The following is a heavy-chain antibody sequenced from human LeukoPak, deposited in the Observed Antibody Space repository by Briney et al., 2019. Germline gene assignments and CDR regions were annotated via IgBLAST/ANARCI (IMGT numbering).Heavy chain of an antibody. V-gene: IGHV1-3*01. CDR2: INAGNGNT. CDR3: AREDRATIFGVVNNWFDP. CDR1: GYTFTSYA. J-gene: IGHJ5*02. Sequence: ASVKVSCKASGYTFTSYAMHWVRQAPGQRLEWMGWINAGNGNTKYSQKFQGRVTMTRDTSTSTVYMELSSLRSEDTAVYYCAREDRATIFGVVNNWFDPWGQGTLVTVSS. D-gene: IGHD3-3*01.